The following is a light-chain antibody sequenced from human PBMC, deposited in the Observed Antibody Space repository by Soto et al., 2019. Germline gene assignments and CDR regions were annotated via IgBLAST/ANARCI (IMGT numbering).Light chain of an antibody. CDR2: AAS. J-gene: IGKJ1*01. V-gene: IGKV1-39*01. CDR3: QQSYSTPRT. CDR1: QSISSY. Sequence: DIQMTQSPSSLSASVGDRVTITCRASQSISSYLNWYQQKPGKAPKLLIYAASSLQSGVPSRVSGSGSGTDFTLTISNLQPEDFATYYCQQSYSTPRTFGQGTKVEIK.